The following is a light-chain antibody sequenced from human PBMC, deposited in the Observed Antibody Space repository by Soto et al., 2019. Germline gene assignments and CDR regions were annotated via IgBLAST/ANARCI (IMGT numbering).Light chain of an antibody. J-gene: IGLJ3*02. Sequence: QSVLTQPPSASGSPGQSVTISCTGTSSDVGGYNFVSWYQQHPGKAPKFMIYEVTKRPSGVPDRFSGSKSGNMASLTVSGLQAEDEADYYCSSYAGGIKWVFGGGTKLTVL. CDR2: EVT. CDR3: SSYAGGIKWV. V-gene: IGLV2-8*01. CDR1: SSDVGGYNF.